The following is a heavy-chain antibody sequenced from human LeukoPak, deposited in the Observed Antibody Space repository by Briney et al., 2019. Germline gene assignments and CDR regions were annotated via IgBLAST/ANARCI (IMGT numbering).Heavy chain of an antibody. V-gene: IGHV3-7*03. CDR1: GFIFNNYW. D-gene: IGHD6-19*01. CDR2: IKEDGSEQ. CDR3: ARDVSNSGWYEGTFDV. Sequence: GGSLRLSCEASGFIFNNYWMSWVRQTPGEGLEWVANIKEDGSEQYYVDSVKGRFTITRDNAKNLLYLQVNSLRAEDTAVYYCARDVSNSGWYEGTFDVWGQGTMVTVS. J-gene: IGHJ3*01.